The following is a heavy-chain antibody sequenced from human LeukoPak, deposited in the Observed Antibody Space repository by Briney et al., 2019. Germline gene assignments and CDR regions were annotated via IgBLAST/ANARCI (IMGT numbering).Heavy chain of an antibody. CDR1: GFTVSSNY. Sequence: GGSLRLSCAASGFTVSSNYMTWVRQAPGKGLEWVSITHSGGSTYYADSVKGRFTISRDNSKNTLYLQMNSLRAEDTAVYYCARYSSGFDPWGQGTLVTVSS. CDR2: THSGGST. V-gene: IGHV3-53*01. D-gene: IGHD6-19*01. CDR3: ARYSSGFDP. J-gene: IGHJ5*02.